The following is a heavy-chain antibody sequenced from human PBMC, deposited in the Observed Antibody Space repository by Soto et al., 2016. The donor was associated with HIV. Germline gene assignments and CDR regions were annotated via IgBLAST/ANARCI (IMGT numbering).Heavy chain of an antibody. CDR1: GFTVSSNY. CDR2: IYSGGST. Sequence: EVQLVETGGGLIQPGGSLRLSCAASGFTVSSNYMSWVRQAPGKGLEWVSVIYSGGSTYYADSVKGRFTISRDNSKNTLYLQMNSLRAEDTAVYYCARGQDDYVWGSYRVPLGYWGQGTLVTVSS. CDR3: ARGQDDYVWGSYRVPLGY. V-gene: IGHV3-53*02. D-gene: IGHD3-16*02. J-gene: IGHJ4*02.